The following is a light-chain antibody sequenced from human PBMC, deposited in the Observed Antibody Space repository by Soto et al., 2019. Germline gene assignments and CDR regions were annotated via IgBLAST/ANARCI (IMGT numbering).Light chain of an antibody. J-gene: IGKJ4*01. CDR2: DTS. V-gene: IGKV1-33*01. CDR3: QQYDNLVT. Sequence: DIQMTQSPSTLSASVGDRATITCRASQSIRYWLAWYQQKPGKAPNLLIYDTSNLETGVPSRFSGSGSGTDFTFTISSLQPEDIATYYCQQYDNLVTFGGGTKVEIK. CDR1: QSIRYW.